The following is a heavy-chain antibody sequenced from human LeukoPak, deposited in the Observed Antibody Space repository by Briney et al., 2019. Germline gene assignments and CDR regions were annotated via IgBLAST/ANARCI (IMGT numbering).Heavy chain of an antibody. Sequence: SETLSLTCTVSGGSISSYYWSWIRQPPGQGLDWIGYIYYTGSTNYNPSLKRRLTISLDTSKNQFSLTLSSMTAADTAVYYCARQRVNKWNNLWSFDYWGQGTLVTVSS. CDR3: ARQRVNKWNNLWSFDY. D-gene: IGHD1/OR15-1a*01. V-gene: IGHV4-59*08. CDR1: GGSISSYY. J-gene: IGHJ4*02. CDR2: IYYTGST.